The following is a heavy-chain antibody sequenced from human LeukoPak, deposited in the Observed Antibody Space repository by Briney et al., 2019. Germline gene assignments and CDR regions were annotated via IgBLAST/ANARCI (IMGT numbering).Heavy chain of an antibody. J-gene: IGHJ4*02. CDR1: GGSISSGDYY. CDR3: ARISDYYGSGSYHFDY. CDR2: IYYSGST. D-gene: IGHD3-10*01. Sequence: SETLSLTCTVSGGSISSGDYYWSWIRQPPGKGLEWIGYIYYSGSTSYNPSLKSRVTISVDTSKNQFSLKLSSVTAADTAVYYCARISDYYGSGSYHFDYWGQGTLVTVSS. V-gene: IGHV4-30-4*08.